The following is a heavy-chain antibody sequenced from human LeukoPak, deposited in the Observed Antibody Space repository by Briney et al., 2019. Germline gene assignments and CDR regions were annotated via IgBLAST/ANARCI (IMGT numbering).Heavy chain of an antibody. J-gene: IGHJ4*02. Sequence: SETLSLTCTVSGGSISTYDWSWIRQPPGKGLEWIGYISYSGDITYNPSLRSRVAISVDTSKNQFSLRLSSVTAADTAVYYCARRVSIMSDCEGRGPGTLVTVSS. CDR1: GGSISTYD. CDR3: ARRVSIMSDCEG. CDR2: ISYSGDI. V-gene: IGHV4-59*01. D-gene: IGHD2-21*02.